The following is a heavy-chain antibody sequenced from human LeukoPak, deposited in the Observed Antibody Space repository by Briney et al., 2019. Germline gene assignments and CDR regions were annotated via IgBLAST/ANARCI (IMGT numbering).Heavy chain of an antibody. D-gene: IGHD3-10*01. CDR3: ARDGSGSYVY. CDR2: IYYTGST. V-gene: IGHV4-59*01. Sequence: SETLSLTCTVPGGSISSYYWSWIRQPPGKGLEWIGYIYYTGSTNYNPSLKSRVTISVDTSKSQFSLKLSSVTAADTAVYYCARDGSGSYVYWGQGTLVTVSS. CDR1: GGSISSYY. J-gene: IGHJ4*02.